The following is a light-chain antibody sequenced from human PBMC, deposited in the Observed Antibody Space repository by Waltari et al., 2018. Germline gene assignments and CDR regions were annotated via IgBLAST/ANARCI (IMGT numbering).Light chain of an antibody. Sequence: QSALTQPASVSGSPGQSITIPCTGPSRDIGGQTSLSWYQQHPGKAPKVMIYDVIKRPSGVSNRFSGSKSGNTASLTISGLQADDEADYYCTSYESGGTWVFGGGTKVTV. V-gene: IGLV2-14*03. CDR3: TSYESGGTWV. CDR1: SRDIGGQTS. J-gene: IGLJ3*02. CDR2: DVI.